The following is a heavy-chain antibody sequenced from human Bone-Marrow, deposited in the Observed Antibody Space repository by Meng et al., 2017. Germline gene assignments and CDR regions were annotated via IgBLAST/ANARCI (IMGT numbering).Heavy chain of an antibody. CDR2: INPNNGGT. Sequence: ASVTVSCKASAYTFTGYYIHLLRQAPGQGLEWMGWINPNNGGTNYAQKFQGRITMTRDTSISTAYMELNRLTSDDTALYYCVRDFGGIRMHRGVAREPDWYFALWGRGTLVTVSS. J-gene: IGHJ2*01. D-gene: IGHD3-10*01. V-gene: IGHV1-2*02. CDR1: AYTFTGYY. CDR3: VRDFGGIRMHRGVAREPDWYFAL.